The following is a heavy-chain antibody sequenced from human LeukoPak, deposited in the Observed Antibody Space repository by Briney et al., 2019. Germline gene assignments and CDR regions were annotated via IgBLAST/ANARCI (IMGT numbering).Heavy chain of an antibody. J-gene: IGHJ4*02. CDR1: GFTFSSYS. CDR3: ARDRGDTAIAIPRLFDY. CDR2: ISSSSSTI. Sequence: GGSLRLSCAASGFTFSSYSMNWVRQAPGKGLEWVSYISSSSSTIYYADSVKGRFTISRDNAKNSLYLQMNSLRDEDTAVYYCARDRGDTAIAIPRLFDYWGQGTLVTVSS. D-gene: IGHD5-18*01. V-gene: IGHV3-48*02.